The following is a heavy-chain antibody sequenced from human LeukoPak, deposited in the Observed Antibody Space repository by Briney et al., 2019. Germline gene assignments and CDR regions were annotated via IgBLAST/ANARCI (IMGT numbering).Heavy chain of an antibody. CDR2: ISGSGGST. Sequence: GGSLRLSCAASGFTFSSYAMSWVRQAPGKGLEWVSAISGSGGSTYYADSVKGRFTISRDNSKNTLYLQMNSLRAEDTAVYYCAKGEGSITIFGVGSYWGQGTLVTVSS. D-gene: IGHD3-3*01. V-gene: IGHV3-23*01. J-gene: IGHJ4*02. CDR1: GFTFSSYA. CDR3: AKGEGSITIFGVGSY.